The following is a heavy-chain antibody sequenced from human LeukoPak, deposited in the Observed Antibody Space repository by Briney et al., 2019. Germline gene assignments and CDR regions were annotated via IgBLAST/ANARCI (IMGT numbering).Heavy chain of an antibody. Sequence: NPSETLSLTCTVSGGSINSYYWSWIRQPPGKGLEWIGYIYYNGRTNYNPSLKSRVTISVDTSKNQFSLKLTSVTAADTAVYYCARSIAVPGNDAFDIWGRGTMVTVSS. CDR2: IYYNGRT. V-gene: IGHV4-59*01. D-gene: IGHD6-19*01. CDR3: ARSIAVPGNDAFDI. CDR1: GGSINSYY. J-gene: IGHJ3*02.